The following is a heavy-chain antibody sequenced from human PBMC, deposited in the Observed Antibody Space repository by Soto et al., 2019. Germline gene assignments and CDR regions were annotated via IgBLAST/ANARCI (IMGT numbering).Heavy chain of an antibody. CDR3: ARRTVVPGASLSYYGMDV. V-gene: IGHV1-69*01. Sequence: QVQLVQSGAEVKKPGSSVKVSCKASGDTFNTYAINWVRQAPGQGLEWMGEIIPLFGTTNHAQKLQGRVTITADESTRTAYMELSSLRSDDTAVYYCARRTVVPGASLSYYGMDVWGQGTTVTVSS. D-gene: IGHD2-2*01. CDR1: GDTFNTYA. J-gene: IGHJ6*02. CDR2: IIPLFGTT.